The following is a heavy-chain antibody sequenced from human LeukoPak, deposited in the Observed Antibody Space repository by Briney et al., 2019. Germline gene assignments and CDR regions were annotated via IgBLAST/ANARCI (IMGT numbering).Heavy chain of an antibody. J-gene: IGHJ5*01. D-gene: IGHD4-17*01. V-gene: IGHV3-9*01. CDR3: ANPPTVTKIRFDS. CDR1: GFTFDDYA. Sequence: PGRSLRLSCAASGFTFDDYAMHWVRQAPGKGLEWVSGISWNSGTIGYADSVKGRFTISRDNLKNTLYLQMNSLRAEDTAVYYCANPPTVTKIRFDSWGQGTLVTVSS. CDR2: ISWNSGTI.